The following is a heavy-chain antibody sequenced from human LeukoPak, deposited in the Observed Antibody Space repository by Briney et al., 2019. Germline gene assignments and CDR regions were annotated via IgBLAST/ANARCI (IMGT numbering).Heavy chain of an antibody. CDR3: ARDLTPIVGATYFDY. CDR2: IYYSGST. V-gene: IGHV4-61*01. J-gene: IGHJ4*02. D-gene: IGHD1-26*01. Sequence: SETLSLTCNVSGGSVSSGSYYWSWIRQPPGKGLEWIGYIYYSGSTNYNPSLKSRVTISVDTSKNQFSLKLSSVTAADTAVYYCARDLTPIVGATYFDYWGQGTLVTVSS. CDR1: GGSVSSGSYY.